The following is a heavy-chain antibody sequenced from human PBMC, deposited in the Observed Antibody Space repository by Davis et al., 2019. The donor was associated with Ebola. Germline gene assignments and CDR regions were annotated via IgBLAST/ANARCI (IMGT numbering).Heavy chain of an antibody. J-gene: IGHJ6*02. Sequence: PGGSLRLSCAASGFTFSNYGMHWVRQAPGKGLEWVAVIWYDGSNKYYADSVKGRFTISRDNSKKTLYLQMNSLRAEDTAVYYCARGALLWEWGMDVWGQGTTVTVSS. V-gene: IGHV3-33*01. CDR1: GFTFSNYG. CDR3: ARGALLWEWGMDV. CDR2: IWYDGSNK. D-gene: IGHD3-10*01.